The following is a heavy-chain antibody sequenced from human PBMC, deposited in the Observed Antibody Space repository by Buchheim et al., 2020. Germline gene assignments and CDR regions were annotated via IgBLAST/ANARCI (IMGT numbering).Heavy chain of an antibody. J-gene: IGHJ4*02. CDR1: GFTFSTYA. Sequence: EVQLLESGGGLVQPGGSLRLSCAASGFTFSTYAMNWVRQAPGKGLEWVSGISDDGRNTVYADSVKGRFTISRVNSKDTLYLQMNSLRAEDTAVYHCVKLSGASVRSSDYFNYWGRGTL. CDR2: ISDDGRNT. CDR3: VKLSGASVRSSDYFNY. D-gene: IGHD1-1*01. V-gene: IGHV3-23*01.